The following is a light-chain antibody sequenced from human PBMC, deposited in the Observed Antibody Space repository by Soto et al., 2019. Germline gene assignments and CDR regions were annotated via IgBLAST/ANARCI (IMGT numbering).Light chain of an antibody. J-gene: IGKJ1*01. CDR2: GAS. V-gene: IGKV3-15*01. CDR3: QQYNGWPRT. CDR1: QSVSSN. Sequence: EIVLTQSPATLSVSPGEGATLSCRASQSVSSNLAWYQQKPGQAPRLLIYGASTRATGLPARFSGSGSETAFTLTISSLQSEDFAVYYCQQYNGWPRTFGQGTKVDIK.